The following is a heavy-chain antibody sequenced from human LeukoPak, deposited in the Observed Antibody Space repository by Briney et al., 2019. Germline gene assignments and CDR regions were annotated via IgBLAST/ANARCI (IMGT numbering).Heavy chain of an antibody. CDR1: GYTFTSYD. CDR2: MNPNSGNT. J-gene: IGHJ4*02. D-gene: IGHD2-15*01. V-gene: IGHV1-8*01. Sequence: ASVKVSCKASGYTFTSYDINWVRQATGQGLEWMGWMNPNSGNTGHAQKFQGRVTMTRNTSISTAYMELSSLRSEDTAVYYCASMAEEKYCSGGSCSWGTRWGQGTLVTVSS. CDR3: ASMAEEKYCSGGSCSWGTR.